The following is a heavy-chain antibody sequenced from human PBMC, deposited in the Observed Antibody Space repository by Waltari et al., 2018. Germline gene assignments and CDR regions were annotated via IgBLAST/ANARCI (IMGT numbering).Heavy chain of an antibody. J-gene: IGHJ6*02. CDR1: GFTCTKYW. V-gene: IGHV3-74*01. CDR3: VTDDPGLGLDV. Sequence: EVQLVESGGGLVQPGGSLRLSCPASGFTCTKYWMHWVRQDAGKGLMWVAHINSDGRSTTYGDSVKGRFTITRDNARDTVYLQMTSLRAEDTAVYFCVTDDPGLGLDVWGQGTTVTVSS. D-gene: IGHD7-27*01. CDR2: INSDGRST.